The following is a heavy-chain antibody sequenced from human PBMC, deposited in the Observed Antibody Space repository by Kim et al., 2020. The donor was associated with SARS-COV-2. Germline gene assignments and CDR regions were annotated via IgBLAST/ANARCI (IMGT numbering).Heavy chain of an antibody. D-gene: IGHD6-19*01. J-gene: IGHJ4*02. CDR2: T. CDR3: AKEIAVADLDY. Sequence: TYSANSVQGRFTISRDNSKNTLYLQMNSLRAEDTAVYYCAKEIAVADLDYWGQGTLVTVSS. V-gene: IGHV3-23*01.